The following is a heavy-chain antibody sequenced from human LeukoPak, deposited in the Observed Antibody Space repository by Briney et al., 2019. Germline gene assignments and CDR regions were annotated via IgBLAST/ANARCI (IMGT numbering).Heavy chain of an antibody. V-gene: IGHV1-69*13. Sequence: GASVKVSCKASGGTFSSYAISWVRQAPGQGLEWMGGIIPIFGTANYAQKFQGRVTITADESTSTAYVELSSLRSEDTAVYYCARGSYKAYYFDYWGQETLVTVSS. CDR3: ARGSYKAYYFDY. J-gene: IGHJ4*02. D-gene: IGHD1-26*01. CDR1: GGTFSSYA. CDR2: IIPIFGTA.